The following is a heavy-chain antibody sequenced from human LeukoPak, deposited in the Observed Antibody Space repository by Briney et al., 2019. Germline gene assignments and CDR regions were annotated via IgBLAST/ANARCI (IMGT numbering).Heavy chain of an antibody. CDR3: VKDGAQPGYYFDS. D-gene: IGHD2-15*01. Sequence: GSLRLSCKVSAFTFSDYSMSWVRQAPGRGLEWVSVISGGGETTYYEDSVKGRFTTSRDNFRNTLYLQMHDLRAEDTAVYFCVKDGAQPGYYFDSWGQGTLVTVSS. J-gene: IGHJ4*02. CDR1: AFTFSDYS. V-gene: IGHV3-23*01. CDR2: ISGGGETT.